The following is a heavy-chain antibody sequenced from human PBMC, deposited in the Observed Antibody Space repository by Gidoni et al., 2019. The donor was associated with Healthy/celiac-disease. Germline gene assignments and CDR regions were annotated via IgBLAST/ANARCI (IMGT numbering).Heavy chain of an antibody. D-gene: IGHD6-6*01. V-gene: IGHV4-59*01. CDR1: GGSISSYY. CDR2: IYYSGST. J-gene: IGHJ4*02. Sequence: QVQLQESGPGLVKPSETLSLTCTVPGGSISSYYWGWIRQPPGKGLEWIGYIYYSGSTNYNPSLKSRVTISVDTSKNQFSLKLSSVTAADTAVYYCARAPSIAALFDYWGQGTLVTVSS. CDR3: ARAPSIAALFDY.